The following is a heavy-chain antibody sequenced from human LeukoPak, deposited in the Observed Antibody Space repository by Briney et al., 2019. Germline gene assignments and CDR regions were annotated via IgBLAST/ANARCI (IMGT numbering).Heavy chain of an antibody. J-gene: IGHJ5*02. CDR3: ARAVAGAGWFDP. V-gene: IGHV3-13*01. Sequence: PGGSLRLSCAASGFTFGSYDMHWVRQVTGKGLEWVSAIGTADDTYYAGSVKGRFTISRENAKNSLYLQMSSLRAGDTAVYYCARAVAGAGWFDPWGQGALVTVSS. CDR1: GFTFGSYD. D-gene: IGHD6-19*01. CDR2: IGTADDT.